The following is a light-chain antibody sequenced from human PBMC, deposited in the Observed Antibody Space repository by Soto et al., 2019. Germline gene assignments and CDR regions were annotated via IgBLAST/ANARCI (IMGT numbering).Light chain of an antibody. CDR2: GAS. J-gene: IGKJ1*01. CDR1: QTVTSSF. Sequence: EIVLTQSPGTLSLSPWEGATLSCRASQTVTSSFLAWYQRKPGQAPRLLIYGASDRATGIPDRFSGSGSGTDFTLTISRLEPEDFAVYYCQQYGDSPWTFGQGTKVDIK. CDR3: QQYGDSPWT. V-gene: IGKV3-20*01.